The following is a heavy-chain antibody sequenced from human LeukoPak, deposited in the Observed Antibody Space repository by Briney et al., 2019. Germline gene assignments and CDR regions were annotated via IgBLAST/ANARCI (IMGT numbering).Heavy chain of an antibody. CDR2: ISWNSGNI. V-gene: IGHV3-9*01. J-gene: IGHJ4*02. CDR3: AKGEGSMIVN. D-gene: IGHD3-22*01. CDR1: GFTFDDYA. Sequence: GGSLRLSCAASGFTFDDYAMHWVRQAPGKGLEWVSGISWNSGNIGYADSVKGRFTISRDNAKSSLYLQMNSLRAEDTALYYCAKGEGSMIVNWGQGTLVTVSS.